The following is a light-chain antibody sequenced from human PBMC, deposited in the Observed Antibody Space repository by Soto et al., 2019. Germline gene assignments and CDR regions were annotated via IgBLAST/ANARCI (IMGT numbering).Light chain of an antibody. CDR2: EVS. CDR1: SSDVGGYNY. J-gene: IGLJ1*01. V-gene: IGLV2-14*01. CDR3: NSYTGSGIV. Sequence: QSALTQPASVSGSPGQSITISCTGTSSDVGGYNYVSWYQHHPGKAPKLMIYEVSNRPSGVSYRFSGSKSGNTASLTISGRQAEDEADYYCNSYTGSGIVFGTGTKLTVL.